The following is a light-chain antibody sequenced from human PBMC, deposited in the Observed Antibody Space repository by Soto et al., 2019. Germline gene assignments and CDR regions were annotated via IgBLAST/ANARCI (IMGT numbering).Light chain of an antibody. CDR1: RSLDSGQ. V-gene: IGKV3-20*01. J-gene: IGKJ1*01. Sequence: EIVLTQSPGTLSLSPGESATLSCRASRSLDSGQLAWYQQKVGRAPRLLIHDAFMRATGIPDRFSGSGSGTDFTLTISRLEPEDFAVYYCQQYGSSSWTFGQGTKVDIK. CDR2: DAF. CDR3: QQYGSSSWT.